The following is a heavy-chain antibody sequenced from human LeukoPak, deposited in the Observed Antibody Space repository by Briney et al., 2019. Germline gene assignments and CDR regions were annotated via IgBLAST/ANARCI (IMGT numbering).Heavy chain of an antibody. V-gene: IGHV4-39*07. CDR1: GGSINSSSYY. CDR3: ARDSDYGDYIPYFDY. J-gene: IGHJ4*02. D-gene: IGHD4-17*01. CDR2: IYYSGST. Sequence: SQTLSLTCTVSGGSINSSSYYWGWIRQPPGKGLEWIGTIYYSGSTYYNPSLKSRVTMSVDTSTNHFSLKLTSVTAADTAVYYCARDSDYGDYIPYFDYWGQGTLVTVSS.